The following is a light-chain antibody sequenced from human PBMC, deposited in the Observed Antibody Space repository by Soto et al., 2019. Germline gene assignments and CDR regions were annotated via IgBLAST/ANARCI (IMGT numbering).Light chain of an antibody. V-gene: IGLV1-40*01. CDR1: SSTIGAGYD. CDR2: GNS. CDR3: QSYDSSLSGCYV. J-gene: IGLJ1*01. Sequence: QSVLTQPPSVSGAPGQRVTISCTGSSSTIGAGYDVHWYQQLPGTAPKLLIYGNSNRPSGVPDRFSGSKSGTSASLAITGLQADDEADYYCQSYDSSLSGCYVFGTGTKVTVL.